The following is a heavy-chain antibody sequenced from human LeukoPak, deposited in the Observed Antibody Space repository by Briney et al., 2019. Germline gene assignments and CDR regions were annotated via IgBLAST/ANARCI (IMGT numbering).Heavy chain of an antibody. D-gene: IGHD6-19*01. CDR1: GFTVSSNY. CDR2: IYSGGST. V-gene: IGHV3-53*01. J-gene: IGHJ4*02. Sequence: SGGSLRLSCAASGFTVSSNYMSWVRQAPGKGLEWVSVIYSGGSTYYADSVKGRITFSRDNSKNTLSLQLRSLRAEDTAVYYCAKDLSYTSGSSDYWGQGTLVTVSS. CDR3: AKDLSYTSGSSDY.